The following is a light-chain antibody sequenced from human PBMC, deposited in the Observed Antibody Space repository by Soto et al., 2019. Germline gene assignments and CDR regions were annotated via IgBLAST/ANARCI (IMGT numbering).Light chain of an antibody. Sequence: EIWVTQSPATLSVSPGERVTLSCRASQSVGNNLAWHQQKPGQAPRLLIYDASYRATDIPPRFSGSGSGTDFTLTISSLEPEDFATYYCQHYNTYPWTFGQGTKVDI. CDR2: DAS. J-gene: IGKJ1*01. CDR3: QHYNTYPWT. V-gene: IGKV3D-15*01. CDR1: QSVGNN.